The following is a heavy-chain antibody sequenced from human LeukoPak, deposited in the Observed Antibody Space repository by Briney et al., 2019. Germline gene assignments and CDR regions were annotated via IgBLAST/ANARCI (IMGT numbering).Heavy chain of an antibody. CDR1: GFTFSSYA. V-gene: IGHV3-48*03. CDR2: ISSSGNTV. Sequence: PGGSLRLSCAASGFTFSSYAVNWVRQVPGQGLEWVAYISSSGNTVHYAGSVKGRFTTDRDHAKNSLYLQMNRLRAEDTAVYYCTKETPQMDVWGKGTTVTVSS. D-gene: IGHD2-15*01. CDR3: TKETPQMDV. J-gene: IGHJ6*04.